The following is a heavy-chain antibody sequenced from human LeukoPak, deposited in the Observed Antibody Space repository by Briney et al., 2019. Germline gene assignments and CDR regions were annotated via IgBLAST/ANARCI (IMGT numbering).Heavy chain of an antibody. CDR1: GGSISSSNYY. CDR2: IYYSGST. J-gene: IGHJ4*02. CDR3: ARVSYDSSGYGVFAY. V-gene: IGHV4-39*07. D-gene: IGHD3-22*01. Sequence: SETLSLTCTVSGGSISSSNYYWGWIRQPPGKGLEWIGSIYYSGSTYYNPSLKSRLTISLDTSKNQSSLKLSSVTAADTAVYYCARVSYDSSGYGVFAYWGQGTLVTVSS.